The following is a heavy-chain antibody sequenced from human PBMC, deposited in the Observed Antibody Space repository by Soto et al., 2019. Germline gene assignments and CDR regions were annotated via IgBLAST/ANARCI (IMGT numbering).Heavy chain of an antibody. CDR2: ISPYSGNT. V-gene: IGHV1-18*01. D-gene: IGHD2-2*01. Sequence: ASVTVSCQASGYTFSSYGISWVRQAPGQGLEWMGWISPYSGNTKYAQNLQGRVTMTTDTSTSTTYMELRSLTSDDTAVYYCARDCSISTCPFDYWGQGTLVTVSS. CDR3: ARDCSISTCPFDY. J-gene: IGHJ4*02. CDR1: GYTFSSYG.